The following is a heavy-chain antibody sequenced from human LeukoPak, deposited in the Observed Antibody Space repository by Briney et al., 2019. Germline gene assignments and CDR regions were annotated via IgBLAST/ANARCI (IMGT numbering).Heavy chain of an antibody. J-gene: IGHJ4*02. CDR2: INHSGST. CDR1: GGSFSDYD. V-gene: IGHV4-34*01. Sequence: PSETLSLTCAVYGGSFSDYDWNWIRQPPGKGLEWIGEINHSGSTNYNSALKSRLTTSDNTYNNQSTLRLRSVPAADTAVYYCARGITKPDPIVVVPAVIRVAQAFDSWGQGALVTVSS. D-gene: IGHD2-2*01. CDR3: ARGITKPDPIVVVPAVIRVAQAFDS.